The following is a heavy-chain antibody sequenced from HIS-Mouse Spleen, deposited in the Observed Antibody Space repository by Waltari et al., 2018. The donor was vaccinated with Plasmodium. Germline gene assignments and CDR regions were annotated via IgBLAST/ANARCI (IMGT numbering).Heavy chain of an antibody. CDR2: INPNSGGT. J-gene: IGHJ1*01. Sequence: QVQLVQSGAEVKKPGASVKVSCKASGYTFTGYYMPWLRQAPGQGIEGMGWINPNSGGTNYAQKFQGRVTMTRDTSISTAYMELSRLRSDDTAVYYCARVLGYKAAAGTFVEYFQHWGQGTLVTVSS. D-gene: IGHD6-13*01. CDR1: GYTFTGYY. CDR3: ARVLGYKAAAGTFVEYFQH. V-gene: IGHV1-2*02.